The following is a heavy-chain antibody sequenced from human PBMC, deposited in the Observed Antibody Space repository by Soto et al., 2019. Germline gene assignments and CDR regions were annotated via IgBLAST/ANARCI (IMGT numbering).Heavy chain of an antibody. D-gene: IGHD5-18*01. CDR2: ISSSSSYT. J-gene: IGHJ5*02. V-gene: IGHV3-11*05. CDR3: ARVYSYGHPDWFDP. CDR1: GFTFSDYY. Sequence: QVQLVESGGGLVKPGGSLRLSCAASGFTFSDYYMSWIRQAPGKGLEWVSYISSSSSYTNYADSVKGRFTISRDNAKNSLYLQMNSLRAEDPAVYYCARVYSYGHPDWFDPWGQGTLVTVSS.